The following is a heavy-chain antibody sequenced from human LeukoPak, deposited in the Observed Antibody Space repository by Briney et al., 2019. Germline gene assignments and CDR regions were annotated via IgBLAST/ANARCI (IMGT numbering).Heavy chain of an antibody. V-gene: IGHV4-4*07. CDR1: GGSISTYY. J-gene: IGHJ4*02. CDR2: IYTSGST. CDR3: ARDEYCGGDCYSSY. D-gene: IGHD2-21*01. Sequence: SETLSLTCTVSGGSISTYYWSWIRQPAGKGLEWIGRIYTSGSTNYNPSLRSRVTMSVDTSKNQFSLKVSSVTAADRAVYHCARDEYCGGDCYSSYWGQGTLVTVSS.